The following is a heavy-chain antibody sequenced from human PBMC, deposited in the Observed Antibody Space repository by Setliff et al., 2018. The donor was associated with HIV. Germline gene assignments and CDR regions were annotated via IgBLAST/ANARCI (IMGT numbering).Heavy chain of an antibody. CDR1: GDTFTTYA. CDR3: AIGSSNWPHRPNNYYFDY. Sequence: ASVKVSCKLAGDTFTTYALHWVRQAPGQRLEWMGWINAGNGDTKSSQKFQGRVTITRDTSASTAYMELSSLRSEDTGVYYCAIGSSNWPHRPNNYYFDYWGQGTPVTVSS. V-gene: IGHV1-3*01. CDR2: INAGNGDT. J-gene: IGHJ4*02. D-gene: IGHD6-13*01.